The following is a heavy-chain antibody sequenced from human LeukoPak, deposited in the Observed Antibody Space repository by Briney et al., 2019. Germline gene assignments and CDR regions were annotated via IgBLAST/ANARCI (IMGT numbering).Heavy chain of an antibody. J-gene: IGHJ5*02. CDR2: ISSRSSYI. CDR3: ARRYCGGDCYSPYNWFDP. CDR1: GFTFSSYS. D-gene: IGHD2-21*02. V-gene: IGHV3-21*01. Sequence: GGSLRLSCAASGFTFSSYSMNWVRQAPGKGLEWVSSISSRSSYIYYADSVKGRFTISRDNAKNSLYLQMNSLRAEDTAVYYCARRYCGGDCYSPYNWFDPWGQGTLVTVSS.